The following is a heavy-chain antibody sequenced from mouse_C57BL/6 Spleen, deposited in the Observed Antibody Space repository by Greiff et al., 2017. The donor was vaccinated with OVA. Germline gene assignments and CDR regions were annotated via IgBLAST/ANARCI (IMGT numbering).Heavy chain of an antibody. CDR1: GFTFSSYA. CDR2: ISDGGSYT. V-gene: IGHV5-4*01. Sequence: EVMLVESGGGLVKPGGSLKLSCAASGFTFSSYAMSWVRQTPEKRLEWVATISDGGSYTYYPDNVKGRFTISRDNAKNNLYLQMSHLKSEDTAMYYCAREDGSSLYYFDYWGQGTTLTVSS. D-gene: IGHD1-1*01. J-gene: IGHJ2*01. CDR3: AREDGSSLYYFDY.